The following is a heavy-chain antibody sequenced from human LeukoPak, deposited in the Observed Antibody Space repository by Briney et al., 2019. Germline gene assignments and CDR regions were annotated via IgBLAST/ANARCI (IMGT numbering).Heavy chain of an antibody. J-gene: IGHJ4*02. CDR2: ISRSGSTI. CDR1: GFTLSSYE. V-gene: IGHV3-48*03. D-gene: IGHD5-12*01. CDR3: ARGGPRAIEY. Sequence: GGSLRLSCAASGFTLSSYEMNWARQAPGKGLEWVSYISRSGSTIYYAGSVKGRFTISRDNAKNSLYLQMNSLRAEDTAAYYCARGGPRAIEYWGQGTLVTVSS.